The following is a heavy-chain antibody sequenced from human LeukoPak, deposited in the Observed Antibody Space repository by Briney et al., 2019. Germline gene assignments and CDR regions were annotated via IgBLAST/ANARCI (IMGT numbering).Heavy chain of an antibody. V-gene: IGHV1-2*04. CDR2: INPNSGGT. D-gene: IGHD4-17*01. J-gene: IGHJ4*02. CDR3: ARDQMSDYGDCSFDY. Sequence: RXAPGQGLXXMGXINPNSGGTNYAHTFQGWVTMTRDTSISTAYMELSRLRSDDTAVYYCARDQMSDYGDCSFDYWGQGTLVTVSS.